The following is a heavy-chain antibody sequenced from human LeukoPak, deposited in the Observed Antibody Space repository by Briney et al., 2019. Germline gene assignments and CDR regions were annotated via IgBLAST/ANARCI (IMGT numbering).Heavy chain of an antibody. V-gene: IGHV4-31*11. D-gene: IGHD3-3*01. Sequence: SETLSLTCAVSGGSISSGGYYWSWIRQHPGKGLEWIGYIYYSGSTYYNPSLKSRVTISVDTSKNQFSLKLSSVTAADTAVYYCARELYDFWSGPKIDYWGQGTLVTVSS. CDR1: GGSISSGGYY. J-gene: IGHJ4*02. CDR2: IYYSGST. CDR3: ARELYDFWSGPKIDY.